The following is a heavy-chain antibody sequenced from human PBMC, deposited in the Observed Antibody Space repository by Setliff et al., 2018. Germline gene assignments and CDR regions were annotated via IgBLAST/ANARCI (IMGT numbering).Heavy chain of an antibody. CDR3: ARMSTSGPHYDY. V-gene: IGHV1-3*01. J-gene: IGHJ4*02. CDR1: GYSFSSNA. D-gene: IGHD2-8*02. Sequence: ASVKVSCQASGYSFSSNAFHWVRQAPGQTLEWMGWIHAGSSNTLYSQRFQDRITISRDISATTVHMELSSLRSDDTAVYYCARMSTSGPHYDYWGQGTLVTVSS. CDR2: IHAGSSNT.